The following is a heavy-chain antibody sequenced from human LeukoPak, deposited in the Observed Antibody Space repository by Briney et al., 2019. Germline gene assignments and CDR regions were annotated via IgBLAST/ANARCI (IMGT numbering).Heavy chain of an antibody. D-gene: IGHD5-18*01. CDR2: ISNSGSST. CDR3: ARLYSTNY. V-gene: IGHV3-23*01. J-gene: IGHJ4*02. CDR1: GFTFSTYA. Sequence: GGSLRLSCAASGFTFSTYAMTWVRQAPGKGLEWVSGISNSGSSTYYADSVKGRFTISRDNSKNMLYLQMNGLRTEDTALYYCARLYSTNYWGQGTLVTVSS.